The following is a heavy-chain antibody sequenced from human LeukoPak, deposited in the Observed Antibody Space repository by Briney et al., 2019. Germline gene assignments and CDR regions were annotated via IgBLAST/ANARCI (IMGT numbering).Heavy chain of an antibody. CDR1: GGTFSSYA. V-gene: IGHV1-69*13. CDR2: MIPIFGTA. CDR3: EIDRFSRDDSSGYEGFAFDI. J-gene: IGHJ3*02. D-gene: IGHD3-22*01. Sequence: SVKVSCKASGGTFSSYAISWVRQAPGQGLEWMGGMIPIFGTANYAQKFQGRVTITADESTSTAYMELSSLRSEDTAVYYCEIDRFSRDDSSGYEGFAFDIWGQGTMVTVSS.